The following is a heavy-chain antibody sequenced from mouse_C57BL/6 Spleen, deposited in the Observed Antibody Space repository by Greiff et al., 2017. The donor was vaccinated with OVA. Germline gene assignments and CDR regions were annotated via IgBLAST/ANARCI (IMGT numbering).Heavy chain of an antibody. V-gene: IGHV1-26*01. CDR3: ARGGGYFFDY. Sequence: EVQLQQSGPELVKPGASVKISCKASGYTFTDYYMNWVKQSHGKSLEWIGDINPNNGGTSYNQKFKGKAPLTVDKSSSTAYMELRSLTSEDSAVYYCARGGGYFFDYWGQGTTLTVSS. CDR2: INPNNGGT. CDR1: GYTFTDYY. J-gene: IGHJ2*01.